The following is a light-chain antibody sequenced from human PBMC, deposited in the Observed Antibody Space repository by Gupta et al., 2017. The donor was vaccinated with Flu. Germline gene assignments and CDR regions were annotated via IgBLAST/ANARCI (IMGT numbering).Light chain of an antibody. CDR3: QHRRNLPPMFT. V-gene: IGKV3-11*01. CDR2: VSS. J-gene: IGKJ2*01. CDR1: LRVSGY. Sequence: SASLSCRARLRVSGYFAWYQHLPGQAPRLLIFVSSNCAPGIPARFSFSGSGTDFTLTLSILEPEDFAVYFCQHRRNLPPMFTFGQGTKLEIK.